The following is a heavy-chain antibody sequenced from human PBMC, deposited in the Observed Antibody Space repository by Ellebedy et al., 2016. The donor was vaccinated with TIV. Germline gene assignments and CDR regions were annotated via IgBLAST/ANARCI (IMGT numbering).Heavy chain of an antibody. D-gene: IGHD3-22*01. CDR3: AKDPVAEGYYYDSSGYLGY. CDR1: GFTFSNAW. CDR2: IKSKTDGGTT. Sequence: GESLKISXAASGFTFSNAWMSWVRQAPGKGLEWVGRIKSKTDGGTTDYAAPVKGRFTISRDDSKNTLYLQMNSLKTEDTAVYYCAKDPVAEGYYYDSSGYLGYWGQGTLVTVSS. J-gene: IGHJ4*02. V-gene: IGHV3-15*01.